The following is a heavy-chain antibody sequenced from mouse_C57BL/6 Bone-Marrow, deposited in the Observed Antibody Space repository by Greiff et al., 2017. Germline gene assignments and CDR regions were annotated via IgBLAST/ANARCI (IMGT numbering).Heavy chain of an antibody. CDR1: GFTFTSYY. Sequence: VQLQQPGAELVRPGSSVKLSCTASGFTFTSYYMDWVKQSPEQGLEWIGNIYPSDSETPYPPKFTVKATMTVDKSSNTAYLQRSSLTSEDSAVYYCARSDYGNYQYWGKGTTLTVSS. D-gene: IGHD2-1*01. CDR3: ARSDYGNYQY. V-gene: IGHV1-61*01. CDR2: IYPSDSET. J-gene: IGHJ2*01.